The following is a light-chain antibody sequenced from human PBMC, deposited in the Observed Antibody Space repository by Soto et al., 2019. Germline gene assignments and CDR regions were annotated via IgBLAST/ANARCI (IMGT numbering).Light chain of an antibody. V-gene: IGKV3-20*01. CDR3: QQYGGSRT. Sequence: ETVLTQSPGTLSLSPEDTATHSCTASPSVRNNYLAWLQQKPGQAPSLLICGASTRATGVPDRCSGSGSGTDFTLTISRLEPEDFAVYYCQQYGGSRTFGQGTKVDIK. CDR1: PSVRNNY. CDR2: GAS. J-gene: IGKJ1*01.